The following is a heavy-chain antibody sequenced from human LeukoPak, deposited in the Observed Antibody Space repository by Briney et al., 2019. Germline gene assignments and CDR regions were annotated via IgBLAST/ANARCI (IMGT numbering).Heavy chain of an antibody. CDR1: GGSFSGYY. V-gene: IGHV4-34*01. CDR3: ARDTGRNFDY. D-gene: IGHD1-14*01. CDR2: INHSGST. Sequence: SETLSLTCAVYGGSFSGYYWSWIRQPPGKGLEWIGEINHSGSTNYNPSLKSRVTISVDTSKNQFSLKLSSVTAADMAVYYCARDTGRNFDYWGQGTLVTVSS. J-gene: IGHJ4*02.